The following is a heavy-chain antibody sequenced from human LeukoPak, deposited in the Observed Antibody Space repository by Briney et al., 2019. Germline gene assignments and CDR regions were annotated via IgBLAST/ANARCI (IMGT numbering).Heavy chain of an antibody. CDR3: ARRTTTVVTIDY. Sequence: PGGSLRLSCAASGFTFNTYAMHWVRQAPGMGLEWVAVISYDASNEYYADSVKGRFTISRDNSKNTLYLQMNSLRAEDTAVYYCARRTTTVVTIDYWGQGTLVTVSS. J-gene: IGHJ4*02. CDR2: ISYDASNE. CDR1: GFTFNTYA. D-gene: IGHD4-23*01. V-gene: IGHV3-30*04.